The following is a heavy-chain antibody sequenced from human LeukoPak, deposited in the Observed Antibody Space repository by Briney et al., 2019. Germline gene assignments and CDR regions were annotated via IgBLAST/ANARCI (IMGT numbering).Heavy chain of an antibody. CDR2: FDPEDGET. V-gene: IGHV1-24*01. CDR3: ATDIPYSSGWLFDY. Sequence: ASVKVSCKVSGYTLTELSMHWVRQAPGKGLEWMGGFDPEDGETIYAQKFQGRVTMTEDTSTDTAYMELSSLRSEDTAVYYCATDIPYSSGWLFDYWGQGTLVTVSS. J-gene: IGHJ4*02. CDR1: GYTLTELS. D-gene: IGHD6-19*01.